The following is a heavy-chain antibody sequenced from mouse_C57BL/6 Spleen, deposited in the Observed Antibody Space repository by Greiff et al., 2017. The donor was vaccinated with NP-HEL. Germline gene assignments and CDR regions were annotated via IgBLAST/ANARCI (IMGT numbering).Heavy chain of an antibody. V-gene: IGHV5-4*01. J-gene: IGHJ4*01. CDR2: ISDGGSYT. CDR1: GFTFSSYA. D-gene: IGHD2-4*01. CDR3: AREGNYDRYYAMDY. Sequence: VQLQESGGGLVKPGGSLKLSCAASGFTFSSYAMYWVRQTPEKRLEWVATISDGGSYTYYPDNVKGRFTISRDNAKNNLYLHMSHLKSEDTAMYYCAREGNYDRYYAMDYWGQGTSVTVSS.